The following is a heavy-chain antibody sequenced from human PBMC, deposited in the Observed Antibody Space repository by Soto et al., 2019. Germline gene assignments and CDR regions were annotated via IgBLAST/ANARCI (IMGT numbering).Heavy chain of an antibody. CDR2: IIPIFGTA. Sequence: ASVKVSCKASGGTFSSYAISWVRQAPGQGLEWMGGIIPIFGTANYAQKFQGRVTITADKSTSTAYMELSSLRSEDTAVYYCARRGLASPRNYYYYGMDVWGQGTTVTVSS. D-gene: IGHD3-10*01. CDR1: GGTFSSYA. V-gene: IGHV1-69*06. CDR3: ARRGLASPRNYYYYGMDV. J-gene: IGHJ6*02.